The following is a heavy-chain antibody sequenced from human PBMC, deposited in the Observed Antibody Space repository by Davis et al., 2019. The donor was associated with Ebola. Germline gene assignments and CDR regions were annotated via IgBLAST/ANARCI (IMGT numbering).Heavy chain of an antibody. CDR1: GFTFSAYA. CDR3: WCSHDAFDI. CDR2: IRSKANSYAP. V-gene: IGHV3-73*01. Sequence: SPIPHRASPGFTFSAYAMPWLRQASVKGLEWVGRIRSKANSYAPAYAASVKGRFTISRDNSKNTLYLQMNSLKAEDTAVYYSWCSHDAFDIWGQGTMVTVSS. D-gene: IGHD4/OR15-4a*01. J-gene: IGHJ3*02.